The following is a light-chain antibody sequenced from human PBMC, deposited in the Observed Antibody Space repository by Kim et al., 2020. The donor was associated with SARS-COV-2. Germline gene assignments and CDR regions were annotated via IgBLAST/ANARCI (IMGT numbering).Light chain of an antibody. V-gene: IGKV1-39*01. CDR1: RNIKTS. CDR3: QQGYSSQQA. Sequence: AFVGYVVDSASRTCRNIKTSCNWYQQKEEKAPKVLIYEASSLQSGVPSRFSSCGGRADGTDTISALHTEDFAAYYCQQGYSSQQAFGQGTKVDI. J-gene: IGKJ1*01. CDR2: EAS.